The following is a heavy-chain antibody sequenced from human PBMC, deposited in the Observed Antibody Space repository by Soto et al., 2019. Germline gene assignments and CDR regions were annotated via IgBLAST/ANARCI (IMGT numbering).Heavy chain of an antibody. J-gene: IGHJ4*02. CDR1: GYTFTSYY. V-gene: IGHV1-46*03. Sequence: GASVKGSCKASGYTFTSYYMHWVRQAPGQGLEWMGIINPSGGSTSYAQKFQGRVTMTRDTSTSTVYMELSSLRSEDTAVYYCARAEYPTHQFDYWGQGTLVTVSS. CDR3: ARAEYPTHQFDY. CDR2: INPSGGST.